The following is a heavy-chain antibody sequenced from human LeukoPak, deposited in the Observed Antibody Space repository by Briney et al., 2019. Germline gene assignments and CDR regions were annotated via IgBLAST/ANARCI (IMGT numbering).Heavy chain of an antibody. J-gene: IGHJ3*02. CDR3: ARDPPGVPRNAFDI. D-gene: IGHD3-10*01. CDR1: GGSISSYY. V-gene: IGHV4-59*01. Sequence: SETLSLTCTVSGGSISSYYWSWIRQPPGKGLEWIGYIYYSGSTNYNPSLKSRVTISVDTSKNQFSLKLSSVTAADTAVYYCARDPPGVPRNAFDIWGQGTMVTVSS. CDR2: IYYSGST.